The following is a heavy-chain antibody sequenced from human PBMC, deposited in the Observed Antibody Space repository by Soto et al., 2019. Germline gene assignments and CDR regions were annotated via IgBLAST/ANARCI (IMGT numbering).Heavy chain of an antibody. J-gene: IGHJ4*02. CDR3: VRGWKSGSWGDY. V-gene: IGHV3-48*02. CDR2: IASSGNPT. Sequence: EVQLVESGGGLVQPGGSLRLSCAVSGFTLSSFSMNWVRQAPGKGLEWVSYIASSGNPTYYAESVKGRFTISRDNANNSLFLQMNSLRDDDTAVYYCVRGWKSGSWGDYWGPGTLVTVSS. CDR1: GFTLSSFS. D-gene: IGHD6-13*01.